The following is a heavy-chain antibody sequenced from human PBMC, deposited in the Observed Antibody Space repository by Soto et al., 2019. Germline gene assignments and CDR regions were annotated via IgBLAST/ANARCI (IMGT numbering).Heavy chain of an antibody. CDR3: ARVTKTIVVVPATRYYYYYGMDV. J-gene: IGHJ6*02. V-gene: IGHV1-8*01. Sequence: GASVKVSCKASGYTFTSYDINWVRQATGQGLEWMGWMNPNSGNTGYAQKFQGRVTMTRNTSISTAYMELSSLRSEDTAVYYCARVTKTIVVVPATRYYYYYGMDVWGQGTTVTVSS. CDR2: MNPNSGNT. D-gene: IGHD2-2*01. CDR1: GYTFTSYD.